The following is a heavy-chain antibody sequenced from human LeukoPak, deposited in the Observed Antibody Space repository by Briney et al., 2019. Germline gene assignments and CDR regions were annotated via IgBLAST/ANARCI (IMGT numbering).Heavy chain of an antibody. J-gene: IGHJ5*02. CDR2: IYPGDSDT. Sequence: GESLKISCKGSGYSFTTYWIGWVRQMPGKGLEWMGIIYPGDSDTRHSPSFQGQVTISADKSISTAYLQWSSLKASDTAIYYCARLGTTGTLYNWFDPWGQGTLVTVSS. D-gene: IGHD1-1*01. V-gene: IGHV5-51*01. CDR3: ARLGTTGTLYNWFDP. CDR1: GYSFTTYW.